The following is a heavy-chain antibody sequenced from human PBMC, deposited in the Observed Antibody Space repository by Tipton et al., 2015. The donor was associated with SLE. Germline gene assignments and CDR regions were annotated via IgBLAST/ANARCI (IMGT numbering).Heavy chain of an antibody. Sequence: TLSLTCTVSGGSISSSSYYWGWIRQPAGKGLEWIGYIYTSGSTNYNPSLKSRVTISVDTSKNQFSLKLSSVTAADTAVYYCARDPLSGPLDYWGQGTLVTVSS. J-gene: IGHJ4*02. CDR1: GGSISSSSYY. V-gene: IGHV4-61*09. D-gene: IGHD6-25*01. CDR3: ARDPLSGPLDY. CDR2: IYTSGST.